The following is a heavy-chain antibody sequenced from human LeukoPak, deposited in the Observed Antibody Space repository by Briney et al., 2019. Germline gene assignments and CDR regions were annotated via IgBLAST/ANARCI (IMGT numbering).Heavy chain of an antibody. CDR1: GFTFSSYA. D-gene: IGHD5-18*01. CDR3: AKHMRGYSYGYFDY. J-gene: IGHJ4*02. V-gene: IGHV3-23*01. CDR2: ISGSGGST. Sequence: GGSLRLSCAASGFTFSSYAMSWVRQAPGKGLEWVSAISGSGGSTYYADSVKGRFTISRDNSKNALYLQMNSLRAEDTAVYYCAKHMRGYSYGYFDYWGQGTLVTVSS.